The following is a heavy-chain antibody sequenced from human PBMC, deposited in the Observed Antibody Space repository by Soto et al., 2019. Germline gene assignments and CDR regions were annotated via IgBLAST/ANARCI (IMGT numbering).Heavy chain of an antibody. D-gene: IGHD3-3*01. CDR1: GFTFSSYG. CDR2: ISYDGSNK. V-gene: IGHV3-30*18. J-gene: IGHJ4*02. CDR3: AKDGLRFLEWLSYFDY. Sequence: PGGSLRLSCAASGFTFSSYGMHWVRQAPGKGLEWVAVISYDGSNKYYVDSVKGRFTISRDNSKNTLYLQMNSLRAEDTAVYYCAKDGLRFLEWLSYFDYWGQGTLVPVSS.